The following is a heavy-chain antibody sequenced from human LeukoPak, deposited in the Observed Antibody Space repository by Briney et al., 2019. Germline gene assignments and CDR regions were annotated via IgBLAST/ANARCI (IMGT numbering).Heavy chain of an antibody. CDR3: ARGLFEDIVASPHYGMDV. V-gene: IGHV1-8*01. CDR2: MNPNSGNT. D-gene: IGHD5-12*01. Sequence: ASVTVSCKASGYTFTSYDINWVRQATGQGLEWMGWMNPNSGNTGYAQKFQGRVTMTRNTSISTAYMELSSLRSEDTAVYYCARGLFEDIVASPHYGMDVWGQRTTVTVSS. CDR1: GYTFTSYD. J-gene: IGHJ6*02.